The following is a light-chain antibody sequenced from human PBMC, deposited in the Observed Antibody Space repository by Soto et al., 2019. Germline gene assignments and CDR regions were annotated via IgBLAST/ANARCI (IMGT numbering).Light chain of an antibody. J-gene: IGKJ1*01. V-gene: IGKV1-5*01. CDR1: QSLSSW. Sequence: IQLTQSPSSLSASVGYSFTITCRASQSLSSWLAWYQQKPGKAPKLLIYDASALPRGVPSRFSGSGSGTKFTLTIASLRTDDFATYYCQHYNSYSEAFGQGTKVDIK. CDR2: DAS. CDR3: QHYNSYSEA.